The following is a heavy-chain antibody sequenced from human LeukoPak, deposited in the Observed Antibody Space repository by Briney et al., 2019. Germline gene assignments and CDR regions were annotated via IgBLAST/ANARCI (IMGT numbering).Heavy chain of an antibody. J-gene: IGHJ6*02. CDR1: GFTFSSYG. V-gene: IGHV3-33*01. Sequence: GGSLRLSCAASGFTFSSYGMHWVRQAPGKGLEWVAVIWYDGSNKYYADSVKGRFTISTDNSKNTLYLQMHSLRADDTAVYSCATASSSDFCSGYRHYYSGMDVWGQGTTVTVPS. CDR2: IWYDGSNK. D-gene: IGHD3-3*01. CDR3: ATASSSDFCSGYRHYYSGMDV.